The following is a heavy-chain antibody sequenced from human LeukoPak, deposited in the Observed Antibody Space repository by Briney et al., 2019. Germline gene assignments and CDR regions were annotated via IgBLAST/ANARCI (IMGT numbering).Heavy chain of an antibody. J-gene: IGHJ4*02. D-gene: IGHD3-22*01. CDR1: GGSISSGDYY. Sequence: SETLSLTCTVSGGSISSGDYYWSWIRQPPGKGLEWIGRIYTSGSTNYNPSLKSRVTISVDTSKNQFSLKLSSVTAADTAVYYCARGGYYDSSGYLDYWGQGTLVTVSS. CDR3: ARGGYYDSSGYLDY. CDR2: IYTSGST. V-gene: IGHV4-61*02.